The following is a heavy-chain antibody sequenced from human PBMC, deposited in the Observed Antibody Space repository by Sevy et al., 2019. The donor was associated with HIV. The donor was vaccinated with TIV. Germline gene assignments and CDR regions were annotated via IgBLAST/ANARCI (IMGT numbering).Heavy chain of an antibody. CDR3: ARCDYYDSSDYYTDAFDI. CDR2: IKEDGREK. D-gene: IGHD3-22*01. Sequence: GGSLRLSCAASGFTFSRYWMSWVRQAPGKGLEWVGNIKEDGREKYYADSVKGRFTISRDNAKKSVYVQMNSLRAEDTAMYYCARCDYYDSSDYYTDAFDIWGQGTMVTV. J-gene: IGHJ3*02. CDR1: GFTFSRYW. V-gene: IGHV3-7*01.